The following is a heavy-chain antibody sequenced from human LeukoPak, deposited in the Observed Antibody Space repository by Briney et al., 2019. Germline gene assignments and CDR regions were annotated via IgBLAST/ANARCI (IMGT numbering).Heavy chain of an antibody. Sequence: PETLSLTCTVSGGSISSYYWSWIRQPPGKGLEWIGYIYYSGSTNYNPSLQSRVTMSVDTSKNQSSLKLSSVTAADTAVYYCARDLVCSGGNCYSVWFDPWGQGTLVTVSP. J-gene: IGHJ5*02. V-gene: IGHV4-59*12. CDR1: GGSISSYY. CDR3: ARDLVCSGGNCYSVWFDP. CDR2: IYYSGST. D-gene: IGHD2-15*01.